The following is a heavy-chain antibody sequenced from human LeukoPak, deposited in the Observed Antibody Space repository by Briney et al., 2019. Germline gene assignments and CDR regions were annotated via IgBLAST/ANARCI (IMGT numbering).Heavy chain of an antibody. CDR1: GGSISSSSYY. CDR3: ARQDCTSTNCYAVRYFDF. Sequence: SETLSLTCTVSGGSISSSSYYWGWIRQPPGKGLEWIGTIYYSGSTYYNPSLKSRVTISLDTSKNQLSLKLSSVTAADTAVYYCARQDCTSTNCYAVRYFDFWGQGTLVTVSS. J-gene: IGHJ4*02. V-gene: IGHV4-39*01. CDR2: IYYSGST. D-gene: IGHD2-2*01.